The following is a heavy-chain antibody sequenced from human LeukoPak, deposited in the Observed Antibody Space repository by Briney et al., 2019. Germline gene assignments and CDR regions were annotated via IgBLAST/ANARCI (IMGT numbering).Heavy chain of an antibody. CDR2: INWNGGST. Sequence: GGSLRLSCAASGFTFDDYGMSWVRQAPGRGLEWVSGINWNGGSTGYADSVKGRFTISRDNAKNSLYLQMNSLRAEDTALYYCARDKAHRYYYVSSGYYYDAFDIWGQGTMVTVSS. J-gene: IGHJ3*02. CDR1: GFTFDDYG. V-gene: IGHV3-20*04. D-gene: IGHD3-22*01. CDR3: ARDKAHRYYYVSSGYYYDAFDI.